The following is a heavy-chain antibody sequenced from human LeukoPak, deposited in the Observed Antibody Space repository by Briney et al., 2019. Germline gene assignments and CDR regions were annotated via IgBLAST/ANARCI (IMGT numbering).Heavy chain of an antibody. J-gene: IGHJ6*03. CDR1: GYSFTSYW. Sequence: RGESLKISCKGSGYSFTSYWIGWVRQMPGKGLEWMGIIYPGDSDTRYSPSFQGQVTISADKSISTAYLQWSSLKASDTAMYYCATLDCSSIRCYEGGHYYYMDVWGKGTTDTVSS. CDR3: ATLDCSSIRCYEGGHYYYMDV. V-gene: IGHV5-51*01. CDR2: IYPGDSDT. D-gene: IGHD2-2*01.